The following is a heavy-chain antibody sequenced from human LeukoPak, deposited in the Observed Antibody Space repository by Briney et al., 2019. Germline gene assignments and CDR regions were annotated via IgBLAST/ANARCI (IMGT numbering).Heavy chain of an antibody. CDR1: GFTFSSYW. CDR3: ARVIGDSTYMDV. CDR2: IRQDGSEK. Sequence: RXSCAASGFTFSSYWMSWVRQAPGKGLEWVANIRQDGSEKYYVDSVKGRFTISRDNAKNSLYLQMNSLRAEDTAVYYCARVIGDSTYMDVWGKGTTVTVSS. D-gene: IGHD6-13*01. V-gene: IGHV3-7*01. J-gene: IGHJ6*03.